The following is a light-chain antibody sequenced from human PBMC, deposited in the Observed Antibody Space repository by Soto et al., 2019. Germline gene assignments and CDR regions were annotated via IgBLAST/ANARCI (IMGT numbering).Light chain of an antibody. CDR1: SSDVGGYNS. CDR3: SSYAGSKSLV. Sequence: QSALTQPPSASGSPGQSVTLSCTGTSSDVGGYNSVAWYQQHPGKAPKLMIYEVTKRPSGVPDRFSGSKSGNTASLTVSGLQAEDEADYYCSSYAGSKSLVFGGGTKVTVL. CDR2: EVT. J-gene: IGLJ3*02. V-gene: IGLV2-8*01.